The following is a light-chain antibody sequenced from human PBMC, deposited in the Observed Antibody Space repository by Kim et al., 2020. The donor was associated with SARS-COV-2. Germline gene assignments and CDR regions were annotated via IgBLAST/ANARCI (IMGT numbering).Light chain of an antibody. CDR3: QQRGN. V-gene: IGKV3-11*01. J-gene: IGKJ5*01. CDR1: QSVGTY. CDR2: DAA. Sequence: ATLSLSPGERATLSCRASQSVGTYLAWYQQKPGQAPRLLIYDAAKRATGIPARFRGSGSGTDFTLTIGTLEPEDSAVYYCQQRGNFGQGTRLEIK.